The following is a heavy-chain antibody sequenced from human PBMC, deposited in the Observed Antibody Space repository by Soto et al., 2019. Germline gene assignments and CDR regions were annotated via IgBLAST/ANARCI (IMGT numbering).Heavy chain of an antibody. D-gene: IGHD3-10*01. Sequence: QVQLQESGPGLVKPSQTLSLTCTVSGGSISSGGYYWSWIRQHPGKGLEWIGYIYYSGSTYYNPSIKSRVTISVDTSKNQFSLKLSSVTAADTAVYYCARAAGRDYYGSGSYYRGRWFDPWGQGTLVTVSS. J-gene: IGHJ5*02. CDR2: IYYSGST. V-gene: IGHV4-31*03. CDR3: ARAAGRDYYGSGSYYRGRWFDP. CDR1: GGSISSGGYY.